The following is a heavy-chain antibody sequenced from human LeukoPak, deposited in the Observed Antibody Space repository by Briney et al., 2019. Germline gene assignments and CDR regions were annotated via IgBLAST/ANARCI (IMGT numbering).Heavy chain of an antibody. CDR1: GFTFSSYG. CDR3: ARDETNYYGSGSSAYYFDY. CDR2: ISGSGGST. J-gene: IGHJ4*02. V-gene: IGHV3-23*01. Sequence: GGSLRLSCAASGFTFSSYGMSWVRQAPGKGLEWVSAISGSGGSTYYADSVKGRFTISRDNSKNTLYLQMNSLRAEDTAVYYCARDETNYYGSGSSAYYFDYWGQGTLVTVSS. D-gene: IGHD3-10*01.